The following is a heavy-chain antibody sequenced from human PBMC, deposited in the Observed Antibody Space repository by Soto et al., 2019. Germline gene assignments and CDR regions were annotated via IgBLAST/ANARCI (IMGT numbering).Heavy chain of an antibody. Sequence: QVQLQESGPGLVKPSGTLSLTCAVSGGSISSSNWWSWVRQSPGRGLEWLGEIYHSGSTNYNPSLQSRVSISVDKSKNQFSRKVTSVTAADTAVYYCARKQYDDQRFEYWGQGTLVTVSS. CDR3: ARKQYDDQRFEY. CDR2: IYHSGST. V-gene: IGHV4-4*02. J-gene: IGHJ4*02. D-gene: IGHD3-3*01. CDR1: GGSISSSNW.